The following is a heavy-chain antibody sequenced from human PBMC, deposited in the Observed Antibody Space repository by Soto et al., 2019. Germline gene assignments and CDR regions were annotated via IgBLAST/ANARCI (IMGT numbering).Heavy chain of an antibody. Sequence: QVQLVQSGAEVKKPGSSVKVSCKASGGTFSSYAISWVRQAPGQGLEWMGGIIPIFGTANYAQKFQGRVTSTADESTSTAYMELSSLRSEDTAVYYCARGRLRYFDWFSNWFDPWGQGTLVTVSS. CDR1: GGTFSSYA. D-gene: IGHD3-9*01. V-gene: IGHV1-69*01. CDR3: ARGRLRYFDWFSNWFDP. CDR2: IIPIFGTA. J-gene: IGHJ5*02.